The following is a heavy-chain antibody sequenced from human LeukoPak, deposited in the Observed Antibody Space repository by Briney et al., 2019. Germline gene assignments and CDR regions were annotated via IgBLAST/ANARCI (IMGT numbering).Heavy chain of an antibody. CDR3: TRVGKSDRHY. Sequence: GGSLRLSCAASGFTFDDYTMHWVRQAPGKGLEWVSSISSSSSYIYYADSVKGRFTISRDNAKNSLYLQMNSLRAEDTAVYYCTRVGKSDRHYWGQGTLVTVSS. J-gene: IGHJ4*02. CDR1: GFTFDDYT. CDR2: ISSSSSYI. V-gene: IGHV3-21*01. D-gene: IGHD1-26*01.